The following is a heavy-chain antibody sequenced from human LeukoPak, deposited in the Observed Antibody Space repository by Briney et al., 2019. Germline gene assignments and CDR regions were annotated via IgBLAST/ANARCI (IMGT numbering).Heavy chain of an antibody. Sequence: ASVKVSCKASGYTFTGYYMHWVRQAPGQGLEWMGWINPNSGGTNYAQKFQGRVTMTRDTSISTAYMELSSLRSEDMAVYYCAAGYSYAFDYWGQGTLVTVSS. V-gene: IGHV1-2*02. CDR2: INPNSGGT. CDR3: AAGYSYAFDY. D-gene: IGHD5-18*01. J-gene: IGHJ4*02. CDR1: GYTFTGYY.